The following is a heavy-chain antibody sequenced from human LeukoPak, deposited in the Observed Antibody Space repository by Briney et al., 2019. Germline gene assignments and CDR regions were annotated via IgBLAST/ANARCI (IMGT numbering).Heavy chain of an antibody. CDR3: AKGGSGSYYYYNGMDV. CDR2: ISNGGSYK. D-gene: IGHD3-10*01. CDR1: GFTFSTYG. Sequence: GGSLRLSCEASGFTFSTYGMHWVRQAPGKGLEWVAGISNGGSYKYYADSVKGRFTISRDNSRNTLYLQMNSLRAEDTAIYYCAKGGSGSYYYYNGMDVWGQGTTVTVSS. J-gene: IGHJ6*02. V-gene: IGHV3-30*18.